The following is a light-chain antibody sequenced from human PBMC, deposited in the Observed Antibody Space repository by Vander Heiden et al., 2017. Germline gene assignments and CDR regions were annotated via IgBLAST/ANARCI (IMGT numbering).Light chain of an antibody. CDR3: QQYNNWRIT. V-gene: IGKV3-15*01. Sequence: EIVMTQSPATLSVSPGERATLSCRASQSVSSNLAGYQQKPGQAPRLLIYGASTRATGIPARFSGSGSGTEFTLTISSLQSEDFAVYYCQQYNNWRITFGQGTRLEIK. CDR1: QSVSSN. J-gene: IGKJ5*01. CDR2: GAS.